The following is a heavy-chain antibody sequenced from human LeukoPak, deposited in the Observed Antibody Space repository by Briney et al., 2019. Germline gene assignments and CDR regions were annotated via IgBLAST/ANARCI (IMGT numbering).Heavy chain of an antibody. V-gene: IGHV1-18*01. Sequence: ASVKVSCKASGYTFTSYGISWVRQAPGQGLEWMGWISAYNGNTNYAQKLQGRVTMTTDTSTSTAYMELRSLRSDDTAVYYCARGVNRAWWMRNAFDIWGQGTMVTVSS. J-gene: IGHJ3*02. D-gene: IGHD2-8*01. CDR2: ISAYNGNT. CDR3: ARGVNRAWWMRNAFDI. CDR1: GYTFTSYG.